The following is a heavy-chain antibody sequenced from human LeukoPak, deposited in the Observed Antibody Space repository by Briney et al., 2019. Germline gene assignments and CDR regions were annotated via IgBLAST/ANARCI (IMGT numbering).Heavy chain of an antibody. D-gene: IGHD3-22*01. Sequence: ASVKVSCKASGYTFTSYDINWVRQATGQGLEWMGWMNPNSGNTGYAQKFQGRVTMTRNTSISTAYMELSSLRSDDTAVYYCARETGEGYYYDSSGYCDYWGQGTLVTVSS. V-gene: IGHV1-8*01. J-gene: IGHJ4*02. CDR2: MNPNSGNT. CDR1: GYTFTSYD. CDR3: ARETGEGYYYDSSGYCDY.